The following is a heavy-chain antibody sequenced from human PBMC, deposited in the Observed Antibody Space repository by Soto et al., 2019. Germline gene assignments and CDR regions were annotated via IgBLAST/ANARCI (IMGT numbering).Heavy chain of an antibody. CDR1: GCSISSNIYY. J-gene: IGHJ4*02. CDR2: VHYSGST. D-gene: IGHD3-22*01. Sequence: SETLSLTCSVSGCSISSNIYYWGWIRQPPGKGLEWIATVHYSGSTYYTPSLKSRVTISADTSNNQFSLRLNSVTAADTAVYYCARQHYYDSSGYYTWNWGQGTLVTVSS. V-gene: IGHV4-39*01. CDR3: ARQHYYDSSGYYTWN.